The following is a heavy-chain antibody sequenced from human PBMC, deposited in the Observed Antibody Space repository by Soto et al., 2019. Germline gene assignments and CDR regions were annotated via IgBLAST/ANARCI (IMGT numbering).Heavy chain of an antibody. CDR2: IYYSGST. Sequence: KPSETLSLTCTVSGGSISSYYWSWIRQPPGKGLEWIGYIYYSGSTNYNPSLKSRVTISVDTSKNQFSLKLSSVTAADTAVYYCARVPRRGSSFPGTYYYYYYMDVWGKGTTVTVSS. CDR1: GGSISSYY. V-gene: IGHV4-59*01. J-gene: IGHJ6*03. CDR3: ARVPRRGSSFPGTYYYYYYMDV. D-gene: IGHD6-13*01.